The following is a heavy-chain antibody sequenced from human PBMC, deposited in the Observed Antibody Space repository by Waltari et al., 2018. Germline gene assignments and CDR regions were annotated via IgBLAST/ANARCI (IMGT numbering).Heavy chain of an antibody. J-gene: IGHJ3*02. CDR1: GGSISSYY. CDR3: ARVTVTTAFDI. Sequence: QVQLQESGPGLVKPSETLSLTCTVSGGSISSYYWSWIRQPPGKGLEWIGYIYYSGSTNYNPSLKSRVTISVDTSKNQFSLKLSSVTAADTAVYYCARVTVTTAFDIWGQGTMVTVSS. CDR2: IYYSGST. V-gene: IGHV4-59*01. D-gene: IGHD4-17*01.